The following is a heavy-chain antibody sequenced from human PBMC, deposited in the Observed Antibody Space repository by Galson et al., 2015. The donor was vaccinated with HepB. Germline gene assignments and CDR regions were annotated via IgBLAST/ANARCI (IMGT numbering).Heavy chain of an antibody. J-gene: IGHJ6*02. CDR3: ARVSVRLDIVVVPAAIEGFGV. CDR2: IIPIFGTA. CDR1: GGTFSSYA. D-gene: IGHD2-2*02. Sequence: SVKVSCKASGGTFSSYAISWVRQAPGQGLEWMGGIIPIFGTANYAQKFQGRVTITADESTSTAYMELSSLRSEDTAVYYCARVSVRLDIVVVPAAIEGFGVWGQGTTVTVSS. V-gene: IGHV1-69*13.